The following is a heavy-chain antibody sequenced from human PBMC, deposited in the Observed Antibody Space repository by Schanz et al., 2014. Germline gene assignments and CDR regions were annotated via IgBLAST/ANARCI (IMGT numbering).Heavy chain of an antibody. CDR1: GLTFSDYY. V-gene: IGHV3-30*03. CDR2: ISYDGNNE. CDR3: ARDAANDDCVNYPDH. D-gene: IGHD2-21*01. Sequence: QVQLVESGGGLVKPGGSLRLSCAASGLTFSDYYMSWIRQAPGKGLEWVAVISYDGNNEDYADSVKGRFSISRDNSKNTLYLQMNSLRAEDTAMYYCARDAANDDCVNYPDHWGQGTLVTVSS. J-gene: IGHJ4*02.